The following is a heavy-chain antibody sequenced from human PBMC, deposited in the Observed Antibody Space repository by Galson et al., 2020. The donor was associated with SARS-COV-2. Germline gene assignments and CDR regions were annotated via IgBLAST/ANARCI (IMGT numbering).Heavy chain of an antibody. CDR1: GGSISSYY. CDR2: IYYSGST. V-gene: IGHV4-59*13. CDR3: AREGYSGYDPLVGYYYYGMDV. Sequence: SETLSLTCTVSGGSISSYYWSWIRQPPGKGLEWIGYIYYSGSTNYNPSLKSRVTISVDTSKNQFSLKLSSVTAADTAVYYCAREGYSGYDPLVGYYYYGMDVWGQGTTVTVSS. D-gene: IGHD5-12*01. J-gene: IGHJ6*02.